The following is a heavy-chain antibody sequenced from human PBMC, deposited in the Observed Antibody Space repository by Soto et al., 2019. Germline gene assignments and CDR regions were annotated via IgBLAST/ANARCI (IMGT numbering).Heavy chain of an antibody. CDR3: AWRVAAAGHDAIDI. D-gene: IGHD6-13*01. J-gene: IGHJ3*02. CDR1: GFTFSSYA. V-gene: IGHV3-30-3*01. CDR2: ISYDGSNK. Sequence: QVQLVESGGGVVQPGRSLRLSCAASGFTFSSYAMHWVRQAPGKGLEWVAVISYDGSNKYYADSVKGRFTISRDNSKNTLYLQMNSLRAEDTAVYYCAWRVAAAGHDAIDIWGQGTMVTVSS.